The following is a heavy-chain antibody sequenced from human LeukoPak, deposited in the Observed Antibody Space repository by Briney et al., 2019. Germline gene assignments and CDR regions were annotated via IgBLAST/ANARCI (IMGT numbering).Heavy chain of an antibody. CDR1: GGSISSGDYY. V-gene: IGHV4-30-4*01. CDR2: INYSGST. D-gene: IGHD2-2*01. Sequence: PSETLSLTCTVSGGSISSGDYYWSWIRQPPGKGLEWIGYINYSGSTYYNPSLKSRVTISVDTSKNQFSLKLSSVTAADTAVYYCARDVPAAIQRGGMDVWGQGTTVTVSS. J-gene: IGHJ6*02. CDR3: ARDVPAAIQRGGMDV.